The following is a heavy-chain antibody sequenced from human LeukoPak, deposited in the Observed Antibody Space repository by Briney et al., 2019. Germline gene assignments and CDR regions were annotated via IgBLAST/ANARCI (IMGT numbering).Heavy chain of an antibody. CDR3: AREGSGVAGHFDY. V-gene: IGHV3-21*01. J-gene: IGHJ4*02. CDR2: TSSSSSYI. CDR1: GFTFSSYW. D-gene: IGHD6-19*01. Sequence: PGGSLRLSCAASGFTFSSYWMSWVRRAPGKGLEWVSSTSSSSSYIYYADSVKGRFTISRDNAKNSLYLQMNSLRAEDTAVYYCAREGSGVAGHFDYWGQGTLVTVSS.